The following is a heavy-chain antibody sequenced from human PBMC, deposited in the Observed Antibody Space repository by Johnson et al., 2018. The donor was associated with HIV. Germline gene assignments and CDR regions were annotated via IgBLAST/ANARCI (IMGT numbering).Heavy chain of an antibody. D-gene: IGHD1-26*01. V-gene: IGHV3-30*18. J-gene: IGHJ3*01. CDR1: GFTLSSYS. Sequence: QVQLVESGGGVVQPGRSLRLSCAASGFTLSSYSMHWVRQAPGKGLDWVAVISYDGSNKYYADSVKGRFTISRDNSKNTLYLQMNSLRAEDTALYYCAKGRMGASGSYNVWGQGTMVTVSS. CDR3: AKGRMGASGSYNV. CDR2: ISYDGSNK.